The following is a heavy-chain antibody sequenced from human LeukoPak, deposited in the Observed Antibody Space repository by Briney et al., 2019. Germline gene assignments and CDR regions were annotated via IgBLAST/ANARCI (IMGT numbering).Heavy chain of an antibody. D-gene: IGHD3-16*01. CDR1: GFTFSSYG. CDR2: IWYDGSNK. J-gene: IGHJ4*02. Sequence: PGGSLRLSCAASGFTFSSYGMHWVRQAPGKGLEWVAVIWYDGSNKYYGDSAKGRFTISRDNSKNTLFLQMNSLRVEDTAVYYCARWGPDKRFDYWGQGAPVTVSP. CDR3: ARWGPDKRFDY. V-gene: IGHV3-33*02.